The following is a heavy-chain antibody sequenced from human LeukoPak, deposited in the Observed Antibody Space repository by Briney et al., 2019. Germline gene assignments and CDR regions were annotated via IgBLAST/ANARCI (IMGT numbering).Heavy chain of an antibody. Sequence: GGSLRLSCAASGFTFDDYAMHWVRQAPWKGLEWVSGISWTSGSIGNACSVKGRFTISRDNAKNSLYLQMNSLRAEDTALYYCAKDGGDGYSWKPSGFDYWGQGTLVTVSS. V-gene: IGHV3-9*01. CDR2: ISWTSGSI. J-gene: IGHJ4*02. CDR3: AKDGGDGYSWKPSGFDY. CDR1: GFTFDDYA. D-gene: IGHD5-24*01.